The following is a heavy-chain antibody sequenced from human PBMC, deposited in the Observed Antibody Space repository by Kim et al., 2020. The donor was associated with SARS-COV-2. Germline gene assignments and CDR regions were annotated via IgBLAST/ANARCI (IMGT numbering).Heavy chain of an antibody. D-gene: IGHD3-10*01. J-gene: IGHJ6*02. CDR3: ASYYYGSGRPKGMDV. V-gene: IGHV1-69*04. Sequence: SVKVSCKASGGTFSSYAISWVRQAPGQGLEWMGRIIPILGIANYAQKFQGRVTITADKSTSTAYMELSSLRSEDTAVYYCASYYYGSGRPKGMDVWGQGTTVTVSS. CDR2: IIPILGIA. CDR1: GGTFSSYA.